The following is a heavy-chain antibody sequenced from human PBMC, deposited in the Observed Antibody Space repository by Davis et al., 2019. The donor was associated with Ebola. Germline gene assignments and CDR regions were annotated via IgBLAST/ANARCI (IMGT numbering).Heavy chain of an antibody. V-gene: IGHV4-38-2*02. CDR1: GYSISSGFS. CDR3: ARSSRSYCTNGVCYPYYFDY. Sequence: SETLSLTCTVSGYSISSGFSWGWIRQPPGKGLEWMGSIYHSGTTNYKPSLKSRVTISVDTSKNQFSLKLSSVTAADTAVYYCARSSRSYCTNGVCYPYYFDYWGQGTLVTVSS. J-gene: IGHJ4*02. CDR2: IYHSGTT. D-gene: IGHD2-8*01.